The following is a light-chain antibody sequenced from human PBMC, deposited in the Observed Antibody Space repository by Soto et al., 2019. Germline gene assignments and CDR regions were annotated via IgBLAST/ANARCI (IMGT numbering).Light chain of an antibody. CDR1: HSVGFT. Sequence: ETVMTQSPANLSVSPGERATLSCRASHSVGFTLAWYQQKPGQALRLLMYDTSTRATGIPARFSGSGSGTEFTLTISSLQSEDFAIYYCQQYDIWPPYTFGQGTKVDIK. J-gene: IGKJ2*01. V-gene: IGKV3-15*01. CDR3: QQYDIWPPYT. CDR2: DTS.